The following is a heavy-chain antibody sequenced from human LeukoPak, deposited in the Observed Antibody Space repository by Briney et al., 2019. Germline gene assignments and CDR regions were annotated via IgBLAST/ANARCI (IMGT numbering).Heavy chain of an antibody. J-gene: IGHJ4*02. V-gene: IGHV3-53*01. D-gene: IGHD1-26*01. Sequence: GSLRLSCAASGFTVSSNSMTWVRQVPGKGLEWVSIIYSGGSTYYADSVKGRFTISRDKSKNTRYLEMNSLRAEDTAVYYCATSGTYYRLDYWGQGTPVIVSS. CDR3: ATSGTYYRLDY. CDR2: IYSGGST. CDR1: GFTVSSNS.